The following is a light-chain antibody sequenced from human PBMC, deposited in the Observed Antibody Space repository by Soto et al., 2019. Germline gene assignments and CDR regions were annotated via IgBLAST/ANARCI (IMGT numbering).Light chain of an antibody. CDR1: SSDVGDYNY. V-gene: IGLV2-14*01. J-gene: IGLJ3*02. CDR3: SSYTSSNTWV. CDR2: EVS. Sequence: QSALTQPASVSGSPGQSITISCNGTSSDVGDYNYVSWYQQHPGKAPKLMIYEVSNRPSGVSNRFSGSKSGNTASLTISGRQAEDEADYYCSSYTSSNTWVFGGGTKVTVL.